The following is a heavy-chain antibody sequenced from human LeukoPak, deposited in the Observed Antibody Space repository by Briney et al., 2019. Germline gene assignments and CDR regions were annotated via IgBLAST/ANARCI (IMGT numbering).Heavy chain of an antibody. CDR3: AKDLTVVVTMYTLDD. CDR1: GFTFSSYG. V-gene: IGHV3-30*02. J-gene: IGHJ4*02. D-gene: IGHD2-21*02. CDR2: IRYDGSNK. Sequence: HPGGSLRLSCAASGFTFSSYGMHWVRQAPGKGLEWVAFIRYDGSNKYYADSVKGRFTISRDNSKNTLYLQMNSLRAEDTAVYYCAKDLTVVVTMYTLDDWGQGTLVTVSS.